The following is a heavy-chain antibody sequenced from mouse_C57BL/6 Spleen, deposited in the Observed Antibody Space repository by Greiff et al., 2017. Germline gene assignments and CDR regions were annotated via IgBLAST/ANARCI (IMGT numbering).Heavy chain of an antibody. CDR2: IRNKANGYTT. J-gene: IGHJ4*01. V-gene: IGHV7-3*01. CDR1: GFTFTDYY. CDR3: ARIYDNYAMDY. Sequence: EVMLVESGGGLVQPGGSLSLSCAASGFTFTDYYMSWVRQPPGKALEWLGFIRNKANGYTTEYSASVKGRFTISRDNSQSILYLQMNALRAEDSATYYCARIYDNYAMDYWGQGTSVTVSS. D-gene: IGHD2-3*01.